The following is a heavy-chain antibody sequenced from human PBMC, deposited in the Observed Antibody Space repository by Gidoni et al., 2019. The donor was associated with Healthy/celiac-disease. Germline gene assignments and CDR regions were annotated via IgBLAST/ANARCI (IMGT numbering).Heavy chain of an antibody. CDR1: GGSISSYY. J-gene: IGHJ6*02. D-gene: IGHD2-2*01. Sequence: QVQLQESGPGLVKPSETLSLTCTVSGGSISSYYWSWIRQPPGKGLEWIGDIYYSGGTTYNPSLQRRVTTSLDASTNQFSLQMSSVTAADTAVYYCARVVVGGMYYYYYYGMDVWGQGTTVTVSS. CDR2: IYYSGGT. CDR3: ARVVVGGMYYYYYYGMDV. V-gene: IGHV4-59*01.